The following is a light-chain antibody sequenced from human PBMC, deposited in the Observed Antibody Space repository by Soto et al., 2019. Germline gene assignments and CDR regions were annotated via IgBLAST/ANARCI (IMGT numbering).Light chain of an antibody. V-gene: IGLV1-51*01. CDR2: DNN. CDR1: SSNCGKSY. J-gene: IGLJ1*01. Sequence: QSVLTQTPSVSAAPGQKDTLSCSASSSNCGKSYVSWYHQLPGAATKPNIWDNNNRPSGIPDRFSGSKFGTSATLGITGLQTGDEADYYCGTWDSSLSAYVFGTGTKVTVL. CDR3: GTWDSSLSAYV.